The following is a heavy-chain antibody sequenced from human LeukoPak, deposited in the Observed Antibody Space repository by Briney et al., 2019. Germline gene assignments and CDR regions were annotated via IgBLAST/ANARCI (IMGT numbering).Heavy chain of an antibody. V-gene: IGHV3-30*02. J-gene: IGHJ1*01. Sequence: PGGSLRLSCAASGFTFSSYGMHWVRQAPGKGLEWVAFIRYDGSNKYYADSVKGRFTISRDNSKNTLYLQMNSLRAEDTAVYYCAKDSTTVTRAALQHWGQGTLVTVSS. CDR3: AKDSTTVTRAALQH. D-gene: IGHD4-17*01. CDR2: IRYDGSNK. CDR1: GFTFSSYG.